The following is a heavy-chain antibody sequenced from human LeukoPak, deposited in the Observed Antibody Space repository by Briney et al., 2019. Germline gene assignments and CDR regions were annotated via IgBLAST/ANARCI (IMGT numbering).Heavy chain of an antibody. Sequence: PSETLSLTCTVSGGSISSYYWSWIRQPPGKGLEWIGYIYYSGSTNYNPSLKSRVTISVDTSKNQFSLKLSSVTAADTAVYYCASVPYYYDSSGYELSYWGQGTLVTVSS. CDR1: GGSISSYY. J-gene: IGHJ4*02. V-gene: IGHV4-59*08. D-gene: IGHD3-22*01. CDR2: IYYSGST. CDR3: ASVPYYYDSSGYELSY.